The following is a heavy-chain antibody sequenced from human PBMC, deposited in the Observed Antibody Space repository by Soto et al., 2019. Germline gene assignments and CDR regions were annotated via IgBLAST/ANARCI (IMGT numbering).Heavy chain of an antibody. Sequence: PGGSLILSCAASGFTFSSYAMHGGRQAPGKGLEWVAVISYDGSNKYYADSVKGRFTISRDNSKNTLYLQMNSLRAEDTAVYYCARDLHRQRWFDPRFDYWGQGTLVTVSS. CDR1: GFTFSSYA. CDR2: ISYDGSNK. CDR3: ARDLHRQRWFDPRFDY. V-gene: IGHV3-30-3*01. D-gene: IGHD5-18*01. J-gene: IGHJ4*02.